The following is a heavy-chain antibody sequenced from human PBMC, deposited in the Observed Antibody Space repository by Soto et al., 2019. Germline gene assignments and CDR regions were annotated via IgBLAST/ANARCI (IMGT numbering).Heavy chain of an antibody. CDR1: GYTFTSYY. J-gene: IGHJ6*04. CDR2: INPSGGST. Sequence: ASVKVSCKAFGYTFTSYYMHWVRQAPGQGLEWMGIINPSGGSTSYAQKFQGRVTMTRDTSTSTVYMELSSLRSEDTAVYYCARGFFYDILTGYYHPSYSNSGRDAWGKGPTVTVSS. D-gene: IGHD3-9*01. CDR3: ARGFFYDILTGYYHPSYSNSGRDA. V-gene: IGHV1-46*01.